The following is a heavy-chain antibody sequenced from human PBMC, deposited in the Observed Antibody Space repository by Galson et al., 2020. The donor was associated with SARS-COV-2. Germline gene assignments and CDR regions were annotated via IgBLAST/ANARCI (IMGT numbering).Heavy chain of an antibody. Sequence: SQTLSLTCAISGDSVSSNRNAWNWIRQSPSRGLEWLGRTYYRSKWYDGYAVSVKGRITVNPDTSKNQFSLQLNSVTPEDTAVYYCARENDHSGLDYWGPGILVTVSS. CDR1: GDSVSSNRNA. D-gene: IGHD3-10*01. CDR2: TYYRSKWYD. J-gene: IGHJ4*02. CDR3: ARENDHSGLDY. V-gene: IGHV6-1*01.